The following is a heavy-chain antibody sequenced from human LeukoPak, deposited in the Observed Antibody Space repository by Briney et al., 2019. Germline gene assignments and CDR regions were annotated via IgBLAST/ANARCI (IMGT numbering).Heavy chain of an antibody. J-gene: IGHJ3*02. CDR2: IYHSGST. Sequence: PSETLSLTCAVSGGSISSSNWWSWVRQPPGKGLEWIGEIYHSGSTNYKPSLKSRVTISVDKSKNQSSLKLSSVTAADTAVYYCAGAHCGGDCYSGRAFDIWGQGTMVTVSS. CDR3: AGAHCGGDCYSGRAFDI. D-gene: IGHD2-21*02. V-gene: IGHV4-4*02. CDR1: GGSISSSNW.